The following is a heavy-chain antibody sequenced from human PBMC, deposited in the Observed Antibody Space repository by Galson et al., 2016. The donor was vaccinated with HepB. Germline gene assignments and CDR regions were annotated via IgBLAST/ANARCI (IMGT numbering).Heavy chain of an antibody. D-gene: IGHD3-22*01. CDR2: IYYSGST. Sequence: ETLSLTCSVSGGSITGYYWNWIRQPPGKGLEWIGNIYYSGSTNYNPSLKSRVTTSIDTSKNQFSLKLTSVTAADTAIYFCASTYFDSSGSYHNAFGFWGQGTLVTVSS. CDR3: ASTYFDSSGSYHNAFGF. CDR1: GGSITGYY. J-gene: IGHJ3*01. V-gene: IGHV4-59*01.